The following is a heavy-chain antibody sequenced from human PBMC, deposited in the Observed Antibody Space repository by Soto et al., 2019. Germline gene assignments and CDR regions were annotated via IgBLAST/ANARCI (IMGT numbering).Heavy chain of an antibody. CDR1: GFIFSDYE. D-gene: IGHD5-12*01. Sequence: QAGGSLRLSCAASGFIFSDYEINWVRQAPGKGLEWVSYISGSGLTIYYADSVKGRFTISRDNAKNSLYPQMNSLGVEDTAVYYCARGPYRNTYNWFDSWGQGTLVTVSS. V-gene: IGHV3-48*03. CDR3: ARGPYRNTYNWFDS. CDR2: ISGSGLTI. J-gene: IGHJ5*02.